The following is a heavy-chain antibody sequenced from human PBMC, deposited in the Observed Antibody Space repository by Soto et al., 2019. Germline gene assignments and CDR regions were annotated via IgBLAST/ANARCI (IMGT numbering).Heavy chain of an antibody. J-gene: IGHJ6*01. Sequence: SETLSLTCTVSCGSISSSSYYWGWIRQPPGKGLEWIGSIYYSGSTYYNPSLKSRVTISVDTSKNQFSLKLSSVTAADTAVYYCWGGESGNYYHGFQMWGQWKPVPVS. D-gene: IGHD1-26*01. V-gene: IGHV4-39*01. CDR2: IYYSGST. CDR1: CGSISSSSYY. CDR3: WGGESGNYYHGFQM.